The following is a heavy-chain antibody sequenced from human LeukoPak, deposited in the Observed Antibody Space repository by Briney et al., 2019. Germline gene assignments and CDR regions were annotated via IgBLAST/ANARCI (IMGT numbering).Heavy chain of an antibody. CDR1: GYTLSNHA. J-gene: IGHJ4*02. D-gene: IGHD3-22*01. CDR2: ISADNGNT. CDR3: ARAVGYYYDSSGYWLSDY. Sequence: ASVKVSCKGSGYTLSNHAFSWVRQAPGQGLEWMGWISADNGNTNHAQKFQGRVSLTTDTSTSTAYMELRSLRSDDTAVYYCARAVGYYYDSSGYWLSDYWGQGTLVTVSS. V-gene: IGHV1-18*04.